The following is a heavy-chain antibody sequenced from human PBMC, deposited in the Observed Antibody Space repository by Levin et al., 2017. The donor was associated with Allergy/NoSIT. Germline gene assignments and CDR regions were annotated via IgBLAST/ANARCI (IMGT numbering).Heavy chain of an antibody. CDR1: GFTFSDHD. V-gene: IGHV3-13*01. D-gene: IGHD3-16*01. J-gene: IGHJ4*02. Sequence: GGSLRLSCVASGFTFSDHDIHWVRQAPGKGLEWVSGAGTMGDTYYADSVRGRFTISRENDNSSVYLQMNRLRDDDTAVYYCARGRTYMSRGYGDYWGPRILVVVSS. CDR3: ARGRTYMSRGYGDY. CDR2: AGTMGDT.